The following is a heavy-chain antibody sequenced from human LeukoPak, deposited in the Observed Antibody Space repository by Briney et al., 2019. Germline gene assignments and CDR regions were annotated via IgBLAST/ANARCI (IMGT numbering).Heavy chain of an antibody. CDR2: IYTSGST. CDR3: ARDRGEGAFDI. V-gene: IGHV4-4*08. Sequence: SDTLSLTCTVSGGSISSYYWSWIRQPPGKGLEWIGYIYTSGSTNFNPSLTSRVTLSVDTSKNQFSLKLRSVTAADPAVYYCARDRGEGAFDIWGQGTMVTVSS. D-gene: IGHD3-16*01. J-gene: IGHJ3*02. CDR1: GGSISSYY.